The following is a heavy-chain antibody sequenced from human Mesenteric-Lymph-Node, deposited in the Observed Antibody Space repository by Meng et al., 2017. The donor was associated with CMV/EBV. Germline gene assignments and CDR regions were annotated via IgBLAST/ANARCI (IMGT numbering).Heavy chain of an antibody. V-gene: IGHV3-23*01. CDR3: AKGGWLDD. Sequence: GESLKISCVASGFNFSIYVMSWVRQAPGKGLEWVSAITAGGATTFYADSVKGRFTFSRDNSKNTLYLQMSSLGVEDTAVYYCAKGGWLDDWGQGTLVTVSS. J-gene: IGHJ5*02. CDR1: GFNFSIYV. CDR2: ITAGGATT.